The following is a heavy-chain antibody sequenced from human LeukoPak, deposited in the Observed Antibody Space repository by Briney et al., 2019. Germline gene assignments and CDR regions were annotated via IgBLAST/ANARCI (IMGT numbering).Heavy chain of an antibody. CDR1: GGTFTSYA. CDR2: INAGNGNT. CDR3: ARELSVGYYYGMDV. Sequence: ASVKVSCKASGGTFTSYAMHWVRQAPGQRLEWMGWINAGNGNTKYSQKFQGRVTITRDTSASTAYMELSSLRSEDTAVYYCARELSVGYYYGMDVWGKGTTVTVSS. D-gene: IGHD2-15*01. J-gene: IGHJ6*04. V-gene: IGHV1-3*01.